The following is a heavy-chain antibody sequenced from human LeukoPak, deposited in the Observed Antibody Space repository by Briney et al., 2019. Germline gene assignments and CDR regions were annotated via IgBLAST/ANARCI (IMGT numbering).Heavy chain of an antibody. D-gene: IGHD3-16*01. J-gene: IGHJ4*02. Sequence: GGSLRLSCAASGFTFSSYSMNWVRQAPGKGLEWVSSISSSSSYIYYADSVKGRFTISRDNAKNSLYLQMNSLRAEDTAVYYCSRVQTLLGGEGTEFFDSGGQGPLVTVP. CDR1: GFTFSSYS. CDR2: ISSSSSYI. CDR3: SRVQTLLGGEGTEFFDS. V-gene: IGHV3-21*01.